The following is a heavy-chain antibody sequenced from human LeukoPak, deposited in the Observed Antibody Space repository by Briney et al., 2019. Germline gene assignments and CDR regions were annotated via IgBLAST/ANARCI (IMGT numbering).Heavy chain of an antibody. Sequence: ASVKVSCKASGYTFTSYGINWVRQAPGQAPEWMGWISAYNGNTKYAQNLQGRVTMTTDTSTSTAYMELRSLRSDDTAVYYCTRDLPYSSSWESIDYWGQGTLVTVSS. J-gene: IGHJ4*02. CDR2: ISAYNGNT. CDR3: TRDLPYSSSWESIDY. V-gene: IGHV1-18*01. D-gene: IGHD6-13*01. CDR1: GYTFTSYG.